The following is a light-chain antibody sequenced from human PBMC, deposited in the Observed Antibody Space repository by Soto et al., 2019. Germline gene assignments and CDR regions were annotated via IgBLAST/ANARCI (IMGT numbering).Light chain of an antibody. CDR3: SSYTSSSTFWV. CDR1: SSDVDGYKY. Sequence: QSALTQPASVSGSPGQSITISCTGTSSDVDGYKYVSWYQQHPGKAPKLMIYAVSNRPSGVSNRFSGSKSGDTASLTISGLQAEDEADYYCSSYTSSSTFWVFGGGTKVTVL. J-gene: IGLJ3*02. V-gene: IGLV2-14*01. CDR2: AVS.